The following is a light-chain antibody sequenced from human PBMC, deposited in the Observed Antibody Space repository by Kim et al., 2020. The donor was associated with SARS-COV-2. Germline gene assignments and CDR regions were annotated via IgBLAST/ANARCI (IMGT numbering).Light chain of an antibody. Sequence: GKTVRITCGGNNIGSKSVHWYQQKPGQAPVLVVYDDSDRPSGIPERFSGSNSGNTATLTISRVEAGDEADYYCQVWDSSSDHRGVVFGGGTQLTVL. CDR2: DDS. CDR3: QVWDSSSDHRGVV. CDR1: NIGSKS. J-gene: IGLJ2*01. V-gene: IGLV3-21*03.